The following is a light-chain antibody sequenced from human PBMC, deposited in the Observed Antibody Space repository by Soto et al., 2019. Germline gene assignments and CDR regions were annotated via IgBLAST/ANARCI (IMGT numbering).Light chain of an antibody. J-gene: IGKJ1*01. CDR2: AAS. Sequence: DIQMTQSPSSLSASVGDRVTITCRASQDFTSNLNWYQQKPGKAPKILIYAASTLQTGVPSRFSGSGSGTDFTLTISSLQPEDFATYYCQQSFINPWTFGQGTKVEI. CDR1: QDFTSN. CDR3: QQSFINPWT. V-gene: IGKV1-39*01.